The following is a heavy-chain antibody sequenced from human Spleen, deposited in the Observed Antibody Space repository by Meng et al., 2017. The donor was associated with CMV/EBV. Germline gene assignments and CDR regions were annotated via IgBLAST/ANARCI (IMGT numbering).Heavy chain of an antibody. CDR3: ARVGQGRYYDSSGYYLDY. Sequence: GSISSSNWWSWVRQPPGKGLEWIGEIYHSGSTNYNPSLKSRVTISVDKSKNQFSLKLSSVTAADTAVYYCARVGQGRYYDSSGYYLDYWGQGTLVTVSS. CDR1: GSISSSNW. J-gene: IGHJ4*02. CDR2: IYHSGST. V-gene: IGHV4-4*02. D-gene: IGHD3-22*01.